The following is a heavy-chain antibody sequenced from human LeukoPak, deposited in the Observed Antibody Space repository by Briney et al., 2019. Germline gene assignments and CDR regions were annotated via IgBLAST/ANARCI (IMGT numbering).Heavy chain of an antibody. J-gene: IGHJ5*02. CDR3: ARGKGNGFDP. V-gene: IGHV1-2*02. Sequence: ASVKVSCKASGFTFTGYYMHWLRQAPGQGLEWMGWINPNGGGTDYAQKFQGRVTMTRNTSISTAYMELSSLRSEDTAVYYCARGKGNGFDPWGQGTLVTVSS. CDR2: INPNGGGT. CDR1: GFTFTGYY.